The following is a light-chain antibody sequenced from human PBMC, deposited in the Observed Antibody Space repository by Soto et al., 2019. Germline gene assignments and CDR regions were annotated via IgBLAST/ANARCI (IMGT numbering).Light chain of an antibody. CDR2: ITA. V-gene: IGKV1-12*02. Sequence: IQMTQSPSSVSAAGGDRVTITCRARQGIHGWLAWYQQKPGKAPQLLIYITARLQSGVPSRFSDSGAGTDVALAISSLLPEDFATLYCRQTNSFPFTFGPGTTLHIK. CDR3: RQTNSFPFT. J-gene: IGKJ3*01. CDR1: QGIHGW.